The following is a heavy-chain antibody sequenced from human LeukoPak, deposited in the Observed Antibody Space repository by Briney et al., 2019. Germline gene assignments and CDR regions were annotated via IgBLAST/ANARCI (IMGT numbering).Heavy chain of an antibody. D-gene: IGHD5-12*01. Sequence: PSETLSLTCTVSGGSISSSSYYWGWIRQPPGKGLEWIGSIYYSGSTYYNPSLKSRVTISVDTSKNQFSLKLSSVTAADTAVYYCASYDYRQVFDYWGQGTLVTVSS. CDR3: ASYDYRQVFDY. CDR1: GGSISSSSYY. CDR2: IYYSGST. V-gene: IGHV4-39*07. J-gene: IGHJ4*02.